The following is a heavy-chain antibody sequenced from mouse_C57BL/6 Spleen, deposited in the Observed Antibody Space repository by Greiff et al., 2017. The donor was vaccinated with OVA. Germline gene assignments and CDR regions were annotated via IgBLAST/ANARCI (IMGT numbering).Heavy chain of an antibody. CDR3: AIYSNYVVFAY. Sequence: EVQLQESGPGLVKPSQSLSLTCSVTGYSITSGYYWNWIRQFPGNKLEWMGYISYDGSNNYNPSLKNRISITRDTSKNQFFLKLNSVTTEDTATYYCAIYSNYVVFAYWGQGTLVTVSA. D-gene: IGHD2-5*01. CDR1: GYSITSGYY. V-gene: IGHV3-6*01. CDR2: ISYDGSN. J-gene: IGHJ3*01.